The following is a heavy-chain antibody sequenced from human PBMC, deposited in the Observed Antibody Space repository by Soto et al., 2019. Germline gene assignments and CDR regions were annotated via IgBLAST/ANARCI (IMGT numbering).Heavy chain of an antibody. V-gene: IGHV3-21*01. D-gene: IGHD6-25*01. CDR1: GFTFSSYS. Sequence: EVQLVESGGGLVKTGGSLRLSCAASGFTFSSYSMNWVRQAPGKGLEWVSSIRSSSSYIYYADSVKGRFTISRDNANNSLYLQMNSLRAEDTAVYYCASSSHLEAAATDYWGQGTLVTVSS. J-gene: IGHJ4*02. CDR3: ASSSHLEAAATDY. CDR2: IRSSSSYI.